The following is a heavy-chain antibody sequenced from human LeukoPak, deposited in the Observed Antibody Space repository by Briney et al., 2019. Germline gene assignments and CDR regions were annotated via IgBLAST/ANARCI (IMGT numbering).Heavy chain of an antibody. J-gene: IGHJ5*02. Sequence: ASVKVSCKASGYTFTSYGISWVRQAPGQGLEWMGRISAYNGNTNYAQKLQGRVTMTTDTSTSTAYMELRSLRSDDTAVYYCARDRLAIVVVVAAISDWFDPWGQGTLVTVSS. V-gene: IGHV1-18*01. CDR3: ARDRLAIVVVVAAISDWFDP. D-gene: IGHD2-15*01. CDR1: GYTFTSYG. CDR2: ISAYNGNT.